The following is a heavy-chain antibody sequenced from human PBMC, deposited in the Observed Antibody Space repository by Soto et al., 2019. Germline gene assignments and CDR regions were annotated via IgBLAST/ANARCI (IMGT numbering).Heavy chain of an antibody. CDR2: INHSGST. V-gene: IGHV4-34*01. D-gene: IGHD4-4*01. CDR1: CGSFIGYY. Sequence: SETLSLTCAFYCGSFIGYYWSWIRQPPGKGLEWIGEINHSGSTNYNPSLKSRVTISVDTSKNQFSLKLSSVTAADTAVYYCAILHDDSSLYYYYYGMDVWGQGTTVTVSS. J-gene: IGHJ6*02. CDR3: AILHDDSSLYYYYYGMDV.